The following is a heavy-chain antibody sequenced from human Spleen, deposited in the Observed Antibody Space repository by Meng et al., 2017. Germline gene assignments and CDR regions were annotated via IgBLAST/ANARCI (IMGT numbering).Heavy chain of an antibody. CDR3: ARGPTTMAHDFDY. CDR1: GGSFSDYY. V-gene: IGHV4-34*01. Sequence: QGQQQHWGEGGLMPSRSLSLTRVVSGGSFSDYYWSGIRQPPGKGLEWIGEINHSGSTNYNPSLESRATISVDTSQNNLSLKLSSVTAADSAVYYCARGPTTMAHDFDYWGQGTLVTVSS. J-gene: IGHJ4*02. D-gene: IGHD4-11*01. CDR2: INHSGST.